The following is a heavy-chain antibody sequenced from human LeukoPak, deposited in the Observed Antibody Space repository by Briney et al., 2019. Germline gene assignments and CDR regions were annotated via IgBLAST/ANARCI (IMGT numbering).Heavy chain of an antibody. Sequence: GGSLRLSCAASGFTFSSYAMSWVRQAPGKGLEWVSAISGSGGSTYYADSVKGRFTISRDNSKNTLYPQMNSLRAEDTAVYYCAKTYYYGSGSPIGHYYYYYGMDVWGQGTTVTVSS. V-gene: IGHV3-23*01. CDR1: GFTFSSYA. CDR2: ISGSGGST. J-gene: IGHJ6*02. D-gene: IGHD3-10*01. CDR3: AKTYYYGSGSPIGHYYYYYGMDV.